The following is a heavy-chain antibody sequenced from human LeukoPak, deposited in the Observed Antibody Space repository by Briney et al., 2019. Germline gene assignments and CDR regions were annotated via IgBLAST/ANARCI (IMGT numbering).Heavy chain of an antibody. D-gene: IGHD3-22*01. J-gene: IGHJ4*02. CDR2: IWYDGSNK. Sequence: GGSLRLSCAASGFTFSSYGMHWVRQAPGKGLEWVAVIWYDGSNKYYADSVKGRFTISRDNSKDTLYLQMNSLRAEDTAVYYCARDEGYYDSSGYYYDPGPLDYWGQGTLVTVSS. CDR1: GFTFSSYG. V-gene: IGHV3-33*01. CDR3: ARDEGYYDSSGYYYDPGPLDY.